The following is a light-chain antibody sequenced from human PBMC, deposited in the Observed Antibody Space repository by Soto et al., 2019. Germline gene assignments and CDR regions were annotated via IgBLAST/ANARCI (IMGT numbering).Light chain of an antibody. CDR2: GAS. CDR3: HQYYSIPFT. V-gene: IGKV4-1*01. Sequence: DFVMTQAPDSLAVSLGERATINCKSSQSVLYNSNNKNHLGWFQQKPGHPPKLLIYGASFRPSGVPDRFSGSGSGTDFTLTTSSLHAEGVAVYYCHQYYSIPFTFGQGTKLEI. J-gene: IGKJ2*01. CDR1: QSVLYNSNNKNH.